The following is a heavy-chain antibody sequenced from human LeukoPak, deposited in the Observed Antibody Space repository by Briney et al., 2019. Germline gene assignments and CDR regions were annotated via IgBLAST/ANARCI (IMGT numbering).Heavy chain of an antibody. V-gene: IGHV2-70*11. J-gene: IGHJ4*02. CDR3: ARSRIAAAGNFDY. CDR2: IDWDDDK. D-gene: IGHD6-13*01. Sequence: QTLSLTCTFSGFSLSTSGMCVSWIRQPPGKALEWLARIDWDDDKYYSTSLKTRLTTSKDTSKNQVVLTMTNMDPVDTATYYCARSRIAAAGNFDYWGQGTLVTVSS. CDR1: GFSLSTSGMC.